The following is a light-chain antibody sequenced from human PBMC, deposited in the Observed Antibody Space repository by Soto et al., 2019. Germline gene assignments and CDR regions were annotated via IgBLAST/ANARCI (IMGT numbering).Light chain of an antibody. CDR2: TAS. CDR3: QQSHSPPWT. Sequence: DIQMTQSPSSLSPSVGDRVTITCRASHSISSYLNWYQQKPGKAPKLLISTASSLQNGVTSRFSGSGSGTDFTLTIRSLQPEDFATYYCQQSHSPPWTFGQGTKVEIK. V-gene: IGKV1-39*01. CDR1: HSISSY. J-gene: IGKJ1*01.